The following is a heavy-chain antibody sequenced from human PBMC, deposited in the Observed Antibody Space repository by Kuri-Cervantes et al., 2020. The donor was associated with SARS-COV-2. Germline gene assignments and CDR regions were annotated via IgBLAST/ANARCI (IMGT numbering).Heavy chain of an antibody. V-gene: IGHV3-11*04. J-gene: IGHJ4*02. Sequence: GESLKISCAASGFIFSNYWMSWVRQAPGKGLEWVSNIGPSGTPKYYADSVKGRFTISRDNAKNSLYLQMSSLRAEDAAVYYCARDLRLGKSLDYWGQGTLVTVSS. CDR2: IGPSGTPK. CDR3: ARDLRLGKSLDY. D-gene: IGHD7-27*01. CDR1: GFIFSNYW.